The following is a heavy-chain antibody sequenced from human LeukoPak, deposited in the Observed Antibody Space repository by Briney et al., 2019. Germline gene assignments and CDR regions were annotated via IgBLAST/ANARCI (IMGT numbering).Heavy chain of an antibody. CDR2: IYYSGST. D-gene: IGHD3-3*01. J-gene: IGHJ5*02. CDR3: ARGGRGLSPARRFKPGDWFDP. V-gene: IGHV4-31*03. Sequence: PSQTLSLTCTVSGGSISSGDYYWSWIRQPPGKGLEWIGYIYYSGSTYYNPSLKSRVTISVDTSKNQFSLKLSSVTASDTAIYYCARGGRGLSPARRFKPGDWFDPWGQGTLVTVSS. CDR1: GGSISSGDYY.